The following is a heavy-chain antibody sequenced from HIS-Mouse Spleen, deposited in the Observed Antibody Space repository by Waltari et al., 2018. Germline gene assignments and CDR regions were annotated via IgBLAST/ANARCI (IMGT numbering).Heavy chain of an antibody. CDR3: AREIPYSSSWYDWYFDL. V-gene: IGHV4-39*07. Sequence: QLQLQESGPGLVKPSETLSLTCTVSGGSISSSSYYWGGIRQPPGKGLEWIGSIYYSGGNFYDPSLKSQVTISVDTSKNQFSLQLSPVTAAATAVYYCAREIPYSSSWYDWYFDLWGRGTLVTVSS. CDR2: IYYSGGN. CDR1: GGSISSSSYY. J-gene: IGHJ2*01. D-gene: IGHD6-13*01.